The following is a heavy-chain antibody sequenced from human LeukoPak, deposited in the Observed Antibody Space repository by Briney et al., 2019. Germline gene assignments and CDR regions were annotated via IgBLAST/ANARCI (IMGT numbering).Heavy chain of an antibody. CDR2: IYPGDSDT. Sequence: GEALKISCNASGYTFTTSWIGWVRQLPGKGLEYMGIIYPGDSDTRYSPSFQGQVTISADKSISTAYMQWNSLTASDTAMYYCASLGYCSSGGCFSRGYFQDWGQGTLVTVSS. V-gene: IGHV5-51*01. CDR3: ASLGYCSSGGCFSRGYFQD. J-gene: IGHJ1*01. D-gene: IGHD2-15*01. CDR1: GYTFTTSW.